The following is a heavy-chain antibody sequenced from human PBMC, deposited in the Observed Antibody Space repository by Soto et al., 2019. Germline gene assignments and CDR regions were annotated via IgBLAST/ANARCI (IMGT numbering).Heavy chain of an antibody. CDR3: ARNFYDTGNHYARIDY. CDR2: IYWDDDK. V-gene: IGHV2-70*01. D-gene: IGHD3-22*01. CDR1: GFSLSTSGMC. J-gene: IGHJ4*02. Sequence: GSGPTLVNPTQTLTLTCTFSGFSLSTSGMCVSWIRQPPGKALEWLALIYWDDDKFYLTSLKTRLTISRDTSKNQVVLTMTNMDPLDTATFYCARNFYDTGNHYARIDYWGPGTLVTVSS.